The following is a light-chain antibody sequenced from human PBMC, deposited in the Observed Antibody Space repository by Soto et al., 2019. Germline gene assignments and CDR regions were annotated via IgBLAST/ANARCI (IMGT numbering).Light chain of an antibody. CDR2: DTN. Sequence: QSVLTQPPSASETPGQRVTISCSGSSSNIGRNSVNWYQQLPGAAPKLHIFDTNQRPSGVPDRFSASKSGTSASLAISGLQSADEADYYCAAWDDSLNGPVFAGGTKVTVL. V-gene: IGLV1-44*01. J-gene: IGLJ3*02. CDR1: SSNIGRNS. CDR3: AAWDDSLNGPV.